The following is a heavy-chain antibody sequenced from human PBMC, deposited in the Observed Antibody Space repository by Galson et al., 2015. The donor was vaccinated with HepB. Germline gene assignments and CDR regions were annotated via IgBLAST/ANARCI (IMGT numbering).Heavy chain of an antibody. CDR2: IKQDGSEK. V-gene: IGHV3-7*03. D-gene: IGHD6-13*01. Sequence: SLRLSCAASGFTFSSYWMSWVRQAPGKGLEWVANIKQDGSEKYYVDSVKGRFTISRDNAKNSLYLQMNSLRAEDTAVYYCARTRGSQQHPSTTFDYWGQGTLVTVSS. CDR3: ARTRGSQQHPSTTFDY. J-gene: IGHJ4*02. CDR1: GFTFSSYW.